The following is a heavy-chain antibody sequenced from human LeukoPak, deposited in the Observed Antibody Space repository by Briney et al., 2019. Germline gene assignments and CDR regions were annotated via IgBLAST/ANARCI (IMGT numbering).Heavy chain of an antibody. D-gene: IGHD6-19*01. Sequence: GGSLRLSCAASGFTLDDYGMSWVRQAPGKGLEWVSVINWNGGSTGYEDTVKGRFTISRDNAKNSLYLQMNSLRAEETALYYCARGPGQWLATFDYWGEGTLVTVSS. V-gene: IGHV3-20*04. CDR1: GFTLDDYG. J-gene: IGHJ4*02. CDR2: INWNGGST. CDR3: ARGPGQWLATFDY.